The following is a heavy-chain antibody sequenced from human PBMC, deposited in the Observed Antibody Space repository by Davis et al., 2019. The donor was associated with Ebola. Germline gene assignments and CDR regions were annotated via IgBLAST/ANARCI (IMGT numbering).Heavy chain of an antibody. CDR3: ARILRYYYDSSGYSARAHFDY. Sequence: SQTLSPTCTVSGASISSGGYYWSWTRPHPGKGLEWIGYIYYSGSTYHNPSLKSRVTISVDTSKNQFSLKLSSVTAADTAVYYCARILRYYYDSSGYSARAHFDYWGQGTLVTVSS. CDR2: IYYSGST. J-gene: IGHJ4*02. CDR1: GASISSGGYY. D-gene: IGHD3-22*01. V-gene: IGHV4-30-4*08.